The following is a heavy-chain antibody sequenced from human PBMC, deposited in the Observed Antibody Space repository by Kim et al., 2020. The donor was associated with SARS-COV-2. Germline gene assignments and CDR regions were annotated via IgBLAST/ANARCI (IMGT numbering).Heavy chain of an antibody. Sequence: ASVKVSCKASGYTFTSYGISWVRQAPGQGLEWMGWINTYNGNTNYAQKLQGRVTMTTDTSTSTAYMELRSLRSDDTAVYYCARLRLADDSSGYYSSPLTETRDPHWYFDLWGRGTLVTVSS. CDR2: INTYNGNT. J-gene: IGHJ2*01. CDR1: GYTFTSYG. V-gene: IGHV1-18*01. CDR3: ARLRLADDSSGYYSSPLTETRDPHWYFDL. D-gene: IGHD3-22*01.